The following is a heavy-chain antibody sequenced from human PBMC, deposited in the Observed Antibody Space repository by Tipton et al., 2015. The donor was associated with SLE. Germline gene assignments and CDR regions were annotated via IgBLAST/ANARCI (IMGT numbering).Heavy chain of an antibody. D-gene: IGHD3-10*01. J-gene: IGHJ6*02. Sequence: QLVQSGAEVKKPGASVKVSCKASGYTFTSYGISWVRQAPGQGLEWMGWISTYNGNTHYAQNLQGRVTMTTYTSTNTAYMELRSLRSDDTAVYYCAREVYSGSYYYYYGMDVWGQGTTVTISS. CDR3: AREVYSGSYYYYYGMDV. V-gene: IGHV1-18*01. CDR2: ISTYNGNT. CDR1: GYTFTSYG.